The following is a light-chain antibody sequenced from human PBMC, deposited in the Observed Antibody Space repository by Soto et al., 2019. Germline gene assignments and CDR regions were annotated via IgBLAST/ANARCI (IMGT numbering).Light chain of an antibody. Sequence: DIVLTQSPATLSLSPGERGTLSCRARQSVSSYLAWYQQKPGQAPRLLIYDASNRATGIPARFSGSGSGADFTLTISSLEPEDFAVYYCQQRSNWPPWTFGQGTKVDIK. V-gene: IGKV3-11*01. CDR1: QSVSSY. CDR2: DAS. CDR3: QQRSNWPPWT. J-gene: IGKJ1*01.